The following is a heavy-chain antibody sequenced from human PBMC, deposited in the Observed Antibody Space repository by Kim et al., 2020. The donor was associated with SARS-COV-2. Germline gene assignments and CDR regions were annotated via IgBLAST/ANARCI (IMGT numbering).Heavy chain of an antibody. CDR2: IYHSGST. V-gene: IGHV4-4*02. J-gene: IGHJ6*02. Sequence: SETLSLTCAVSGGSISSSNWWSWVRQPPGKGLEWIGEIYHSGSTNYNPSLKSRVTISVDKSKNQFSLKLSSVTAADTAVYYCARKLPFEYSSSLGRYYYYGMDVWGQGTTVTVSS. CDR1: GGSISSSNW. CDR3: ARKLPFEYSSSLGRYYYYGMDV. D-gene: IGHD6-6*01.